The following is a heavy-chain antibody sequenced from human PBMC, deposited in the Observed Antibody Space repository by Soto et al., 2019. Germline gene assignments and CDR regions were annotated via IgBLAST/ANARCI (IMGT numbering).Heavy chain of an antibody. CDR3: ARPFPSYDSWSGPWAYYYYGMDV. J-gene: IGHJ6*02. CDR2: ISYDGSNK. V-gene: IGHV3-30-3*01. CDR1: GFTFSSYA. Sequence: GGSLRLSCAASGFTFSSYAMHWVRQAPGKGLEWVAVISYDGSNKYYADSVKGRFTISRDNSKNTLYLQMNSLRAEDTAVYYCARPFPSYDSWSGPWAYYYYGMDVWGQGTTVTVSS. D-gene: IGHD3-3*01.